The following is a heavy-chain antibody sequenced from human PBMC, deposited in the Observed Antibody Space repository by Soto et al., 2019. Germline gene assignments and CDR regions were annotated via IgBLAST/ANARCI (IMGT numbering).Heavy chain of an antibody. CDR3: ARDCSSTSCLGAFDI. Sequence: WASVKVSCKASGGTFSSYAISWVRQAPGQGLEWMGGIIPIFGTANYAQKFQGRVTITADESTSTAYMELSSLRSEDTAVYYCARDCSSTSCLGAFDIWGQGTMVT. CDR2: IIPIFGTA. D-gene: IGHD2-2*01. CDR1: GGTFSSYA. V-gene: IGHV1-69*13. J-gene: IGHJ3*02.